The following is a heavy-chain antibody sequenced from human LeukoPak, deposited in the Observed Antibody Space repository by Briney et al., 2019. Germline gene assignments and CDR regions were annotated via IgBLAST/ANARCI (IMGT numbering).Heavy chain of an antibody. J-gene: IGHJ4*02. CDR2: IRYDGSNK. D-gene: IGHD2-2*01. CDR1: GFTFSSYG. CDR3: AKGKGAVVVPAAGFDY. Sequence: GGSLRLSCAASGFTFSSYGMHWVRQAPGKGLEWVAFIRYDGSNKYYADSVKGRFTISRDNSKNTLYLQMNSLRAEDTAVYYCAKGKGAVVVPAAGFDYWGQGTLVTVSS. V-gene: IGHV3-30*02.